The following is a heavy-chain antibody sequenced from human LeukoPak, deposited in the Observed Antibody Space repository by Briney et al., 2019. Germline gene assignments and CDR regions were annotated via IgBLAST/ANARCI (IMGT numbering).Heavy chain of an antibody. J-gene: IGHJ4*02. V-gene: IGHV1-18*01. D-gene: IGHD3-10*01. CDR3: AKDGYYYDSGSYYRAPYFDY. CDR1: GYTFTSYG. CDR2: ISAYNGNT. Sequence: ASVKVSCRASGYTFTSYGISWVRQAPGQGLEWMGWISAYNGNTNYAQKLQGRVTMTTDTSTSTAYMELRSLRSDDTAVYYCAKDGYYYDSGSYYRAPYFDYWGQGTLVTVSS.